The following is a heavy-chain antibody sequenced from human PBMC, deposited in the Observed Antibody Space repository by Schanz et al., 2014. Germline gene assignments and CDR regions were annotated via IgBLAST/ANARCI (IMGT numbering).Heavy chain of an antibody. V-gene: IGHV3-15*01. CDR2: IKSKTDGETT. J-gene: IGHJ5*02. D-gene: IGHD6-13*01. CDR1: RFTVTNAW. Sequence: EVQLAESGGGLVKPGGSLTLSCAASRFTVTNAWMSWVRQAPGKGLEWLGRIKSKTDGETTDYAAPVKGRFSISRDDSQGTLYLQMNSLKIEDTAVYYCATASSPVREAGAGSSFHLWGQGTLVTVSP. CDR3: ATASSPVREAGAGSSFHL.